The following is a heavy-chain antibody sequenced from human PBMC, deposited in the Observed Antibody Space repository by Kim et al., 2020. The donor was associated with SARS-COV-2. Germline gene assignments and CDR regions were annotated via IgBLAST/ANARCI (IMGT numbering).Heavy chain of an antibody. CDR1: GFTFSSYV. V-gene: IGHV3-23*01. CDR3: AKGGRLDD. CDR2: IISSDAGT. Sequence: GGSLRLSCAASGFTFSSYVMTWVRQAPGKGLEWVSAIISSDAGTHYADSVKARFAISRDNSKNTLYLQMNSLRAEDTAVYYCAKGGRLDDWGQGTLVTVSS. J-gene: IGHJ4*02.